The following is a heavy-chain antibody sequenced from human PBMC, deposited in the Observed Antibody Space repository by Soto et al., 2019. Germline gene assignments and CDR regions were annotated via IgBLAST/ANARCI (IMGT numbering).Heavy chain of an antibody. V-gene: IGHV3-74*01. CDR2: INSDGSST. D-gene: IGHD5-18*01. Sequence: PGGSLRLSCAASGFTFSSYWMHWVRQAPGKGLVWVSRINSDGSSTSYADSVKGRFTISRDNAKNTLYLQMNSLRAEDTAVYYCARGGTAMAPNYYFYYGMDVWGQGTTVTVSS. J-gene: IGHJ6*02. CDR3: ARGGTAMAPNYYFYYGMDV. CDR1: GFTFSSYW.